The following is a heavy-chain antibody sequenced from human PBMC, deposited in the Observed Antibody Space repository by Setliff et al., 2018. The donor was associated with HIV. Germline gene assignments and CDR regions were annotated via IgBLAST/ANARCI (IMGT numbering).Heavy chain of an antibody. Sequence: SETLSLTCTVSGASFIRSRYYWSWIRQPAGKGLEWIGHVYTTGSASYNPSLESRVTILEALSKNQFSLNLDSVTAADTAVYYCARHESGRSSSWSNFDYWGQGTLVTVSS. CDR3: ARHESGRSSSWSNFDY. CDR2: VYTTGSA. J-gene: IGHJ4*02. D-gene: IGHD6-13*01. CDR1: GASFIRSRYY. V-gene: IGHV4-61*09.